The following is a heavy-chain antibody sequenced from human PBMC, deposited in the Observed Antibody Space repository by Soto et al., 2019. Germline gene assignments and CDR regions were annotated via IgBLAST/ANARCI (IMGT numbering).Heavy chain of an antibody. Sequence: SETLSLTCAVYGGSFSGYYWSWIRQPPGKGLEWIGEINHSGSTNYNPSLKSRVTISVDTSKNQFSLKLSSVTAADTAVYYCARLGAIVVVPKGFDYWGQGTLVTVSS. D-gene: IGHD3-22*01. V-gene: IGHV4-34*01. CDR3: ARLGAIVVVPKGFDY. CDR1: GGSFSGYY. CDR2: INHSGST. J-gene: IGHJ4*02.